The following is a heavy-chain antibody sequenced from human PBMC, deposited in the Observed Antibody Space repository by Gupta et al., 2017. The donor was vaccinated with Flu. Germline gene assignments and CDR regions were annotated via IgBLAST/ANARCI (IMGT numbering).Heavy chain of an antibody. CDR1: GYTFTTYA. V-gene: IGHV1-3*01. CDR3: ARDRAGELGDY. Sequence: QVHLVQSGAVVKKPGASVTVSCKASGYTFTTYAMNWVRQVPGQRLEWMGWLNAGNGNTRYSQKFQGRVTISRDTSASTVYMELASLRSEDTALYYCARDRAGELGDYWGQGTLVTVSS. CDR2: LNAGNGNT. D-gene: IGHD3-16*01. J-gene: IGHJ4*02.